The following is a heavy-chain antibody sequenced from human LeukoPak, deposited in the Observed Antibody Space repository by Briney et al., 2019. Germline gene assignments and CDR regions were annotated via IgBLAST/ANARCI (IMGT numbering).Heavy chain of an antibody. CDR1: GGSFSGYY. D-gene: IGHD6-13*01. Sequence: KSSETLSLTCAVYGGSFSGYYWSWIRQPPGKGLEWIGEINHSGSTNYNPSLKSRVTISVDTSKNQFSLKLSSVTAADTAVYYCARGHGYSSSYWFDPWGQGTLVTVSS. CDR2: INHSGST. CDR3: ARGHGYSSSYWFDP. V-gene: IGHV4-34*01. J-gene: IGHJ5*02.